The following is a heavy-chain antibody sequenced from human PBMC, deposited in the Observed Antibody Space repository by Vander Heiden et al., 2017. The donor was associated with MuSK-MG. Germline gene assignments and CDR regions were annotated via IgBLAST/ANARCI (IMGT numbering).Heavy chain of an antibody. CDR2: ISSSSSSI. CDR3: ARDSEADYSSGGNRYFQH. J-gene: IGHJ1*01. D-gene: IGHD6-19*01. V-gene: IGHV3-48*01. Sequence: EVQLVESGGGLVQPGGSLRLSCAASGSTFRSYSMNWVRQAPGKGLEWVSYISSSSSSIYYADSVKGRFTISRDNAKNSLYLQMNSLRAEDTAVYYCARDSEADYSSGGNRYFQHWGQGTLVTVSS. CDR1: GSTFRSYS.